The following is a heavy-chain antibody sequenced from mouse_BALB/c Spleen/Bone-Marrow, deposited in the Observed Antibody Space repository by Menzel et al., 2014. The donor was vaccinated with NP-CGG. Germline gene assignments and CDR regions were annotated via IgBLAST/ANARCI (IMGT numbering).Heavy chain of an antibody. CDR3: ARFAMDY. V-gene: IGHV7-3*02. J-gene: IGHJ4*01. CDR1: GFTFTDYY. CDR2: IRNKAYGYTT. Sequence: EVKLVESGGGLVRPGGSLRLSCTTSGFTFTDYYMSWVRQPPGKALEWLAFIRNKAYGYTTEYSASVRGRFTISRDNSQSILYLQMNTLRAEDSATYYCARFAMDYWGQGTSVTVSS.